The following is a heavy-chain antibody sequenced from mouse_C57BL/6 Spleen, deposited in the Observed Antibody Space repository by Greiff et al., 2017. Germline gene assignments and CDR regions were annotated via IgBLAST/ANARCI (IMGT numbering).Heavy chain of an antibody. CDR3: ARYYGSSYDWYFDV. J-gene: IGHJ1*03. D-gene: IGHD1-1*01. V-gene: IGHV5-16*01. CDR1: GFTFSDYY. Sequence: EVMLVESEGGLVQPGSSMKLSCTASGFTFSDYYMAWVRQVPEKGLEWVANINYDGSSTYYLDSLKSRFIISRDNAKNILYLQMSILKSEDTATYYCARYYGSSYDWYFDVWGTGTTVTVSS. CDR2: INYDGSST.